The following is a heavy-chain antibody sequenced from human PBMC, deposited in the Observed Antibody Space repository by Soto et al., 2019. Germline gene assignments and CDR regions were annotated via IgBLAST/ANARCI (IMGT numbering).Heavy chain of an antibody. D-gene: IGHD3-22*01. CDR1: GGSISSYY. V-gene: IGHV4-59*01. Sequence: SETLALTCTAAGGSISSYYRSWIRQPPGKGREWVGYIYYSGSTTYSPTLNRRLTISVGLPKNQGSLKLSSVTAADTAVYYCASLYDSSGYPSFGAFDIWGRGTMVTVSS. CDR2: IYYSGST. J-gene: IGHJ3*02. CDR3: ASLYDSSGYPSFGAFDI.